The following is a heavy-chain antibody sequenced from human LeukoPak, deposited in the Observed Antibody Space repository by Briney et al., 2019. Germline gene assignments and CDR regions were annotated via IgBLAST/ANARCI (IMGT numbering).Heavy chain of an antibody. V-gene: IGHV4-39*07. CDR1: GGSISSSSYY. CDR3: TRGSIAYYYMDV. CDR2: IYYSGST. J-gene: IGHJ6*03. D-gene: IGHD3-22*01. Sequence: PSETLSLTCTVSGGSISSSSYYWGWLRQPPGKGLEWIGSIYYSGSTYYNPSLKSRVTISVDTSKNQFSLKLSSVTAADTAVYYCTRGSIAYYYMDVWGKGTTVTISS.